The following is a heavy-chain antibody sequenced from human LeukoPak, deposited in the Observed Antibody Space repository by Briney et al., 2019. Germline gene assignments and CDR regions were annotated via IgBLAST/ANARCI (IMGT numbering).Heavy chain of an antibody. CDR2: ISTSEST. CDR1: GGSISSGTYY. V-gene: IGHV4-61*02. D-gene: IGHD1-14*01. J-gene: IGHJ4*02. CDR3: ARGALPGADKYYFDY. Sequence: SETLSLTCTVSGGSISSGTYYWSWIRQPAGKGLEWIGRISTSESTNYNSSLKSRVTISVDTSKNQVSLKLSSVTAADTAVYYCARGALPGADKYYFDYWGQGTLVTVSS.